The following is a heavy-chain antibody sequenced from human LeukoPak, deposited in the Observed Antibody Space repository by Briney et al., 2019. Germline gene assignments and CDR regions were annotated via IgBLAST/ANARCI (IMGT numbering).Heavy chain of an antibody. Sequence: GGSLRLSCAVSGFSFSDSYMTWIRQTPGKGLELLAYISGSGSDIYYADSVKGRFTISRDNAKNSLYLQMNSLRADDTAVYYCAREYYFYHMDGWGKGTTVTVSS. CDR1: GFSFSDSY. J-gene: IGHJ6*03. V-gene: IGHV3-11*04. CDR2: ISGSGSDI. CDR3: AREYYFYHMDG.